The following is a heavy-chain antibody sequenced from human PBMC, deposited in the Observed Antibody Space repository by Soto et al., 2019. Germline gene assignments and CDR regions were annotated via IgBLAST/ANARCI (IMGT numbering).Heavy chain of an antibody. J-gene: IGHJ4*02. CDR2: IYYSGST. D-gene: IGHD3-10*01. CDR3: ARDHYYGSGSYFGI. V-gene: IGHV4-59*01. Sequence: PSETLSLTCTVSGGSISSYYWSWIRQPPGKGLEWIGYIYYSGSTNYNPSLKSRVTISVDTSKNQFSLKLSSVTAADTAVYYCARDHYYGSGSYFGIWGRGTPVTVSS. CDR1: GGSISSYY.